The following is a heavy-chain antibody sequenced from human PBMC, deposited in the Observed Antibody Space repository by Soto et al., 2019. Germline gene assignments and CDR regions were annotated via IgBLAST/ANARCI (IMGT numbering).Heavy chain of an antibody. CDR3: TRGDCSATTCRFDS. D-gene: IGHD2-2*01. J-gene: IGHJ4*02. CDR2: IRNKAKSYTT. V-gene: IGHV3-72*01. Sequence: EVQLAESGGGLVQPGGSLRLSCAASGFTFSNHYMDWVRQPPGEGLEWVGRIRNKAKSYTTDYAASVKGRFTISRDDSKNFLYLQMNSLKTEDTAVYYCTRGDCSATTCRFDSWGQGTLVTVSS. CDR1: GFTFSNHY.